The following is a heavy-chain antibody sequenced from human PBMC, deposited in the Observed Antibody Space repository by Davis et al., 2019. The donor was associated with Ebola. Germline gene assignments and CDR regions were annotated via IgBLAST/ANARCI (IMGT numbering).Heavy chain of an antibody. Sequence: PGGSLRLSCTASGFTFSNYWMAWGRQAPGKGLEWVAHIKEDGSVKDYVDSVKGRFPISRDNAKNSVYLQMNSLGVEDTAVYYCVRDGWGSLFDYWGQGTLVTVSS. J-gene: IGHJ4*02. D-gene: IGHD7-27*01. CDR1: GFTFSNYW. CDR3: VRDGWGSLFDY. CDR2: IKEDGSVK. V-gene: IGHV3-7*03.